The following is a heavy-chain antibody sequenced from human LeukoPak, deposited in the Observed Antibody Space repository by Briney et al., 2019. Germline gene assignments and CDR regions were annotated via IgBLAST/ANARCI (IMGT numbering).Heavy chain of an antibody. J-gene: IGHJ4*02. CDR3: ARVGSDGSYFDY. D-gene: IGHD1-26*01. Sequence: SETLSLTCTVSGGSINSYYWSWIRQPAGKGLEWIGRMYFSGRTHYNPSLKSRVTMSVDTSKNQFSLKVSSVTAADTAVYYCARVGSDGSYFDYWGQGTLVTVSS. V-gene: IGHV4-4*07. CDR2: MYFSGRT. CDR1: GGSINSYY.